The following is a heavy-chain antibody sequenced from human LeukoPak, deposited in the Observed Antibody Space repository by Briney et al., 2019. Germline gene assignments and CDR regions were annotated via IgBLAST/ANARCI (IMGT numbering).Heavy chain of an antibody. Sequence: SETLSLTCTVSGGSISSYYWSWIRQPPGKGLEWIGYIYYSGSTNYNPSLKSRVTISVDTSKNQFSLKLSSVTAADTAVYYCARGEIYGWNAGFDPWGQGTLVTVSS. CDR2: IYYSGST. J-gene: IGHJ5*02. D-gene: IGHD1-1*01. CDR1: GGSISSYY. CDR3: ARGEIYGWNAGFDP. V-gene: IGHV4-59*01.